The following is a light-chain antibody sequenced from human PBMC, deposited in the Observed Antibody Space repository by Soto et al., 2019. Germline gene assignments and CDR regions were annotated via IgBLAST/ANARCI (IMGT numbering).Light chain of an antibody. Sequence: QSVLAQPASVSGSPGQSITISCAGSSRDIGGYDFVSWYQQHPGEVPKLIIFDVSDRPSGVSDRFSGSKSGDTASLSISGLQVEDEADYYCSSFSNSDTPDVFGTGTQLTVL. J-gene: IGLJ7*01. V-gene: IGLV2-14*03. CDR3: SSFSNSDTPDV. CDR2: DVS. CDR1: SRDIGGYDF.